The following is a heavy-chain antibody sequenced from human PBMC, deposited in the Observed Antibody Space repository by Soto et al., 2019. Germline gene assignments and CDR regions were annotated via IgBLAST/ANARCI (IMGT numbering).Heavy chain of an antibody. CDR3: ARGRYGDY. CDR2: ISAHNGNT. D-gene: IGHD1-1*01. V-gene: IGHV1-18*01. Sequence: QVHLVQSGAEVKKPGASVKVSCKGSGYAFTTYGITWVRQARGQGLEWMGWISAHNGNTNYAQKLEGRVTVTRDTSTSTAYVELRSLRSDDTAVYYCARGRYGDYWGEGALVTVSS. CDR1: GYAFTTYG. J-gene: IGHJ4*02.